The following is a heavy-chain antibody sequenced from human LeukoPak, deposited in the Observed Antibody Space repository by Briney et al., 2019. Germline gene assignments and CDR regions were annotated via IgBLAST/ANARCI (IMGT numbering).Heavy chain of an antibody. D-gene: IGHD4-11*01. CDR3: AREFLGYSNYVPWFDP. Sequence: SETLSLTCTVSGYSISSGYYWGWIRQPPGKGLEWIGSIYHSGSTYYNPSLKSRVTISVDTSKNQFSLKLSSVTAADTAVYYCAREFLGYSNYVPWFDPWGQGTLVTVSS. J-gene: IGHJ5*02. CDR2: IYHSGST. CDR1: GYSISSGYY. V-gene: IGHV4-38-2*02.